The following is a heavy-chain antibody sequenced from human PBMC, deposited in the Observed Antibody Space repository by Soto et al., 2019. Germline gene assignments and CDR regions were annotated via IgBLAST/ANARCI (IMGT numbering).Heavy chain of an antibody. CDR2: ISYDGSNK. CDR1: GFTFSSYG. Sequence: GGSLRLSCAASGFTFSSYGMHWVRQAPGKGLEWVAVISYDGSNKYYADSVKGRFTISRDNSKNTLYLQMNSLRAEDTAVYYCAKGRDIVVVPAATGGMDVWGQGTTVTVSS. V-gene: IGHV3-30*18. CDR3: AKGRDIVVVPAATGGMDV. J-gene: IGHJ6*02. D-gene: IGHD2-2*01.